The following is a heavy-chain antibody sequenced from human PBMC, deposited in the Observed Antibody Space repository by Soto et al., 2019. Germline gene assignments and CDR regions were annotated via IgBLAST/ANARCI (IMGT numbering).Heavy chain of an antibody. V-gene: IGHV3-23*01. Sequence: EVQLLESGGGLVQPGGSLRLSCAASGFTFSSYAMSWVRQAPGKGLEWVSAISGSGGSTYYADSVKGRFTISRDNSKNTLYLQMNSLRAGDTAVYDCAKDHLVCWGDSVLTMYAIDYWGQGTLVTVCS. CDR3: AKDHLVCWGDSVLTMYAIDY. J-gene: IGHJ4*02. D-gene: IGHD2-8*01. CDR1: GFTFSSYA. CDR2: ISGSGGST.